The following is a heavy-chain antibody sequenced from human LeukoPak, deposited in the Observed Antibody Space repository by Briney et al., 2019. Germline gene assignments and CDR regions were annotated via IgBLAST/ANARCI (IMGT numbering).Heavy chain of an antibody. J-gene: IGHJ4*02. CDR1: GFTFSSYW. D-gene: IGHD6-19*01. CDR3: ARDRVAVAGRSDY. CDR2: IKQDGSEK. V-gene: IGHV3-7*01. Sequence: GGSLRLSCAASGFTFSSYWMSWVRQAPGKGLEWVANIKQDGSEKYYVDSVKGRFTISRANAKNSLYLQMNSLRAEDTAVYYCARDRVAVAGRSDYWGQGTLVTVSS.